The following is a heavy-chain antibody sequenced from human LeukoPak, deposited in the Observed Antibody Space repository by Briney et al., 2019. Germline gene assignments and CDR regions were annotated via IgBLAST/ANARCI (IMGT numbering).Heavy chain of an antibody. Sequence: GGSLRLSCAASGFTFSSYGMHWVRRAPGKGLEWMTFIRFDGSEKYYADSVKGRFTISRDYSKNTLFLQMSSLRPEDTAVYYCARGLGSRAVYYMDVWGKGTTVTVSS. CDR1: GFTFSSYG. CDR2: IRFDGSEK. D-gene: IGHD2-15*01. CDR3: ARGLGSRAVYYMDV. V-gene: IGHV3-30*02. J-gene: IGHJ6*03.